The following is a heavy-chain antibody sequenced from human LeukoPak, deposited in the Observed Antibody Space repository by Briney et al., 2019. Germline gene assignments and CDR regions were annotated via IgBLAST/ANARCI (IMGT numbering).Heavy chain of an antibody. CDR3: AKDWSHTYYFDY. D-gene: IGHD1-26*01. Sequence: SGGSLRLSCAVSGFTFDGYAMHWVRQAPGKGLEWVSIISADGGHANYADSVTGRFTIFRDNSKNSLYLQMNSLRTEDTAFYYCAKDWSHTYYFDYWGQGTLVTVSS. CDR1: GFTFDGYA. J-gene: IGHJ4*02. V-gene: IGHV3-43*02. CDR2: ISADGGHA.